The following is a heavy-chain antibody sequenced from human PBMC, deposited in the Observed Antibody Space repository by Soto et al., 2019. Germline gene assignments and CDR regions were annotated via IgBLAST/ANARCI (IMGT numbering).Heavy chain of an antibody. CDR2: LYWDDDK. CDR3: AFRQEYRGSWVSGWFDP. J-gene: IGHJ5*02. V-gene: IGHV2-5*02. Sequence: QITLKESGPPVVKPTQTLTLTCTFSGFSLSTSGVGVGWIRQPPGKALEWLALLYWDDDKRYSPSLKTRLTINKDTPRNQVVLTMTNTDPVDTATYYCAFRQEYRGSWVSGWFDPWGQGTLVTVSS. CDR1: GFSLSTSGVG. D-gene: IGHD6-13*01.